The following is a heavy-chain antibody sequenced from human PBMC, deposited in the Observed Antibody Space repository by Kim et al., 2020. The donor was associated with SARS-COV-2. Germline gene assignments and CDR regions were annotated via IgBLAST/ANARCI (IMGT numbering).Heavy chain of an antibody. D-gene: IGHD2-2*01. J-gene: IGHJ5*02. V-gene: IGHV1-69*04. CDR3: ARDSRCSSTSCYAGWGWFDP. CDR1: GGTFSSYA. Sequence: SVKVSCKASGGTFSSYAISWVRQAPGQGLEWMGRIIPILGIANYAQKFQGRVTITADKSTSTAYMELSSLRSEDTAVYYCARDSRCSSTSCYAGWGWFDPWGQGTLVTVSS. CDR2: IIPILGIA.